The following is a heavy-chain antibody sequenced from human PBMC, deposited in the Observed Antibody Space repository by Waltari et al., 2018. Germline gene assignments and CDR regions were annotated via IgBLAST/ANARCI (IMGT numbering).Heavy chain of an antibody. CDR1: GGTFSSYA. D-gene: IGHD2-15*01. CDR3: AIGGIVVVVAATPGYFDY. CDR2: IMPIFGTA. J-gene: IGHJ4*02. Sequence: QVQLVQSGAEVKKPGSSVKVSCKASGGTFSSYAISWVRPAPGPGLEWMGGIMPIFGTANDVQKFQGRVTITADKATSTAYMELSSLRSEDTAVYYYAIGGIVVVVAATPGYFDYWGQGTLVTVSS. V-gene: IGHV1-69*14.